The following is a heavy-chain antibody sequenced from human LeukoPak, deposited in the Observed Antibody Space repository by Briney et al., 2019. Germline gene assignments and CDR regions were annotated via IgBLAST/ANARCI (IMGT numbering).Heavy chain of an antibody. D-gene: IGHD2-15*01. CDR1: GGSFSGYY. CDR2: INHSGST. CDR3: ASHRWWAPFDI. J-gene: IGHJ3*02. V-gene: IGHV4-34*01. Sequence: SETLSLXCAVYGGSFSGYYWSWIRQPPGKGLEWIGEINHSGSTNYNPSLKSRVTISVDTSKNQFSLKLSSVTAADTAVYYCASHRWWAPFDIWGQGTMVTVSS.